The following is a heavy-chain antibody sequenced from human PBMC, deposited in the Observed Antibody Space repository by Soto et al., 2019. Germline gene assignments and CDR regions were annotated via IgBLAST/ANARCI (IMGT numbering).Heavy chain of an antibody. CDR1: GYTFSNYG. V-gene: IGHV1-18*01. CDR2: ISGYNGNT. Sequence: QVQLVQSGAEVKKPGASVTVSCKTSGYTFSNYGINWVRQAPGQGLEWMGWISGYNGNTNYAQTVQARVTMTTDTSTGTVYMELRSLKSADTAIYYCSRFIMVGGWFDPNYYHGMDVWGQGTTVTVSS. CDR3: SRFIMVGGWFDPNYYHGMDV. J-gene: IGHJ6*02. D-gene: IGHD6-19*01.